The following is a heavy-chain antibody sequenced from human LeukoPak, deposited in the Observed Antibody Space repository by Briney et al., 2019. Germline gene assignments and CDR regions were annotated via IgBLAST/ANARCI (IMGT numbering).Heavy chain of an antibody. J-gene: IGHJ4*02. V-gene: IGHV4-34*01. Sequence: SETLSLTCAVYGGSFSGYYWSWIRQPPGKGLEWIGEINHSGSTNYNPSLKSRVTISVDTSKNQFSLKLSSVTAADTAVYYCARVGVVAATHAIDYWGRGTLVTVSS. CDR1: GGSFSGYY. D-gene: IGHD2-15*01. CDR3: ARVGVVAATHAIDY. CDR2: INHSGST.